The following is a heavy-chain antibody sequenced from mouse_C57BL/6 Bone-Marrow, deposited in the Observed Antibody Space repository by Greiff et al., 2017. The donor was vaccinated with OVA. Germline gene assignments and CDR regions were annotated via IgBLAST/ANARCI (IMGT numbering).Heavy chain of an antibody. D-gene: IGHD2-4*01. Sequence: VQLQQSGAELAKPGASVKLSCKASGYTFTSYWMHWVKQRPGQGLEWIGYINPSSGYTKYNQKFKDKATLTAAKSSSTAYMQLSSLTYEDSSVYYCARPDWDYDPAWFAYWGQGTLVTVSA. CDR2: INPSSGYT. J-gene: IGHJ3*01. CDR1: GYTFTSYW. CDR3: ARPDWDYDPAWFAY. V-gene: IGHV1-7*01.